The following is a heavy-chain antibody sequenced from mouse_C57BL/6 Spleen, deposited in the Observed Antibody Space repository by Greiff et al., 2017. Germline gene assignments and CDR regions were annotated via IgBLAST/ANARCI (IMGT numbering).Heavy chain of an antibody. CDR1: GFNIKNTY. CDR3: ARVYYGSSTGAWFAY. D-gene: IGHD1-1*01. V-gene: IGHV14-3*01. Sequence: VQLKESVAELVRPGASVKLSCTASGFNIKNTYMHWVKQRPEQGLEWIGRIDPANGNTKYAPKFQGKATITADTSSNTAYLQLSSLTSEDTAIYYCARVYYGSSTGAWFAYWGQGTLVTVSA. J-gene: IGHJ3*01. CDR2: IDPANGNT.